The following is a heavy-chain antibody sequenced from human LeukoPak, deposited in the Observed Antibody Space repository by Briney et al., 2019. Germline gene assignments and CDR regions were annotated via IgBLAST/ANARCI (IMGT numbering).Heavy chain of an antibody. Sequence: GASVNVSCKASGYTFTTYTMHWLRQAPGQGLEWMGWIDTNTGNPTEALDFTGRFVFSLDTAVSMAYLQISSLKAEDTAVYYCARGVGYASGSFETPLDYWGQGTLVTVSS. V-gene: IGHV7-4-1*04. CDR2: IDTNTGNP. D-gene: IGHD6-25*01. CDR1: GYTFTTYT. CDR3: ARGVGYASGSFETPLDY. J-gene: IGHJ4*02.